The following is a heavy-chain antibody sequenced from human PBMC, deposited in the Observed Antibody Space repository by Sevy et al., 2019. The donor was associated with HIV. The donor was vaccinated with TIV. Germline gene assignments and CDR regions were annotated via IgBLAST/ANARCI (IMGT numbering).Heavy chain of an antibody. D-gene: IGHD2-21*02. J-gene: IGHJ4*02. CDR3: ASVRPCGGDCYFFDS. V-gene: IGHV1-69*10. CDR2: IIPRPGLA. CDR1: GGSLSNYG. Sequence: ASVKVSCMASGGSLSNYGMNWVRQAPGQGLEWMGGIIPRPGLANYAQKFRDRVTITADESRSTMYMDMRRLRSEDTATYYCASVRPCGGDCYFFDSWGQGTLLTVSS.